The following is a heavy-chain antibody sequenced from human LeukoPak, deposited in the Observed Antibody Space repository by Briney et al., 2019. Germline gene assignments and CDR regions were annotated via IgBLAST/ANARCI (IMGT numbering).Heavy chain of an antibody. J-gene: IGHJ4*02. Sequence: GGSLRLSCAASEFTFDDYAMHWVRQAPGKGLEWVSGISWNSGSIGYADSVKGRFTISRDNAKNSLYLQMNSLRAEDTAVYYCASQVLRQSGPRDYWGQGTLVTVSS. V-gene: IGHV3-9*01. CDR3: ASQVLRQSGPRDY. D-gene: IGHD2-15*01. CDR1: EFTFDDYA. CDR2: ISWNSGSI.